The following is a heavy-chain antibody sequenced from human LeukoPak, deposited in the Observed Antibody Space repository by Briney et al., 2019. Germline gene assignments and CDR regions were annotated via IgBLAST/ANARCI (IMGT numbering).Heavy chain of an antibody. CDR1: GGSISSYY. Sequence: SETLSLTCTVSGGSISSYYWSWIRQPPGKGLEWIGYIYYSGSANYNPSLKSRVTISVDTSKNQFSLKLSSVTAADTAVYYCARDAGSGSLSQFDYWGQGTLVTVSS. CDR2: IYYSGSA. CDR3: ARDAGSGSLSQFDY. V-gene: IGHV4-59*01. D-gene: IGHD3-10*01. J-gene: IGHJ4*02.